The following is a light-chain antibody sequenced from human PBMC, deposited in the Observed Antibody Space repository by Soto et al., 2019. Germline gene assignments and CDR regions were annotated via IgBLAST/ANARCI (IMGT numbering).Light chain of an antibody. V-gene: IGKV3-20*01. CDR2: GAS. J-gene: IGKJ4*01. Sequence: EIVLTQSPGTLSLSPGERATHSCRASQSVYSRYLAWYQQKPGQAPRLLIYGASSRLTGIPERFSGSGSGTDFTLTISRLEPEDVAVYYCQQYGNSPRSFGGGTKVDIK. CDR3: QQYGNSPRS. CDR1: QSVYSRY.